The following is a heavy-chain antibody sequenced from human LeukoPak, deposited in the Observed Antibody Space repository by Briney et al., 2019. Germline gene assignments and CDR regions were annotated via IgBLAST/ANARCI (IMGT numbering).Heavy chain of an antibody. D-gene: IGHD3-10*01. CDR2: ISWNSGSI. Sequence: PGGSLRLSCAASGLTFDDYAMHWVRQAPGKGLEWVSGISWNSGSIGYADSVKGRFTISRDNAKNSLYLQMNSLRAEDTALYYCAKDRGSMVRGVIDYWGQGTLVTVSS. CDR1: GLTFDDYA. CDR3: AKDRGSMVRGVIDY. J-gene: IGHJ4*02. V-gene: IGHV3-9*01.